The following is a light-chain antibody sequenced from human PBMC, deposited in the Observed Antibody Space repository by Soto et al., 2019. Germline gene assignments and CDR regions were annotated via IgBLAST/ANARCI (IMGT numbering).Light chain of an antibody. CDR2: AAS. V-gene: IGKV1-8*01. CDR1: QGISSY. Sequence: AIRMTQSPSSLSASTGDRVTITCRASQGISSYLAWYQQNPGKAPKLLLYAASTLQSGVPSRFSGSGSGTDVTLTIGCLQYEDFVAYYCQHYYSYPITVGQGTRLDIK. J-gene: IGKJ5*01. CDR3: QHYYSYPIT.